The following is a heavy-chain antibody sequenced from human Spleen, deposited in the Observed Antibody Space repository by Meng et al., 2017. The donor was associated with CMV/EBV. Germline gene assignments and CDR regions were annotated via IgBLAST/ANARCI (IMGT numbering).Heavy chain of an antibody. CDR2: ISSGSGYI. J-gene: IGHJ5*02. Sequence: MNWVRQAPGKGLEWVSAISSGSGYIYYAASVKGRFTISRDNAKNSLYLQMDSLRAEDTAVYYCARHLSSDIVVIPAATRSLYNWFDPWGQGTLVTVSS. D-gene: IGHD2-2*01. V-gene: IGHV3-21*06. CDR3: ARHLSSDIVVIPAATRSLYNWFDP.